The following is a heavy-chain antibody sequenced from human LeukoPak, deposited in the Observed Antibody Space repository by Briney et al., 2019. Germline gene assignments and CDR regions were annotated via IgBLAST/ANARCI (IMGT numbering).Heavy chain of an antibody. CDR3: TRNKVAYDY. D-gene: IGHD3-16*01. Sequence: GGSLRLSCTAFGFSFGKYWMSWVRQAPGKGLEGVAYIKEDGSEEYYVESVKGRFTISRDNAKNSVYLQMHSLRAEDSAVYYCTRNKVAYDYWGQGTLVSVSS. J-gene: IGHJ4*02. V-gene: IGHV3-7*01. CDR2: IKEDGSEE. CDR1: GFSFGKYW.